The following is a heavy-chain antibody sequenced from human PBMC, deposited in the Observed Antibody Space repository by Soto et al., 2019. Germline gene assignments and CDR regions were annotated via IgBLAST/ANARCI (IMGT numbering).Heavy chain of an antibody. D-gene: IGHD6-13*01. CDR2: IHPRDSDT. CDR3: ARRYSSSWYSRFDP. J-gene: IGHJ5*02. CDR1: GYSFSNQW. Sequence: GDSLTISCKGSGYSFSNQWIGWVRHIPGKGLEWMGNIHPRDSDTRYSPSFQGQVTISVDKSISTAYLQWSSLKASDTAMYYCARRYSSSWYSRFDPWGQGTLVTVSS. V-gene: IGHV5-51*01.